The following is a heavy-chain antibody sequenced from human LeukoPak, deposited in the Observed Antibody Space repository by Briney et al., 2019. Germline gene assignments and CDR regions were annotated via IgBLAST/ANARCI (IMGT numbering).Heavy chain of an antibody. CDR2: IYYSGST. CDR3: ASAVAAFYYFDY. Sequence: SETLSLTCTVSGGSVSSYYWSWIRQPPGKGLEWIGYIYYSGSTNYNPSLKSRVTISVDTSKNQFSLKLSSVTAADTAVYYCASAVAAFYYFDYWGQGTLVTVSS. J-gene: IGHJ4*02. D-gene: IGHD6-19*01. CDR1: GGSVSSYY. V-gene: IGHV4-59*02.